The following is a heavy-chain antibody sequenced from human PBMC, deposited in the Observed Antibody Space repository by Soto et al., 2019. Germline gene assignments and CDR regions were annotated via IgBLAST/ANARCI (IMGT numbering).Heavy chain of an antibody. J-gene: IGHJ3*02. D-gene: IGHD3-10*01. V-gene: IGHV4-34*01. Sequence: SEPLSLTCAVYGGSFSGYYWSWIRQPPGKGLEWIGEINHSGSTNYNPSLKSRVTISVDTSKNQFSLKLSSVTAADTAVYYCARGYLGLAPRDSYYGSGSDAFDIWGQGTMVTVSS. CDR1: GGSFSGYY. CDR2: INHSGST. CDR3: ARGYLGLAPRDSYYGSGSDAFDI.